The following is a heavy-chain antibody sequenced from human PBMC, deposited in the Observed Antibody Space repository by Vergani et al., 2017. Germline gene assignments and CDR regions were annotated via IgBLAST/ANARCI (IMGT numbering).Heavy chain of an antibody. CDR2: ISYDGSNK. CDR3: AREGIAVAGPYYYYYYMDV. D-gene: IGHD6-19*01. J-gene: IGHJ6*03. V-gene: IGHV3-30*03. Sequence: QVQLVESGGGVVQPGTSLRLSCAASGFTFSSYGMHWVRQAPGKGLEWVAVISYDGSNKYYADSVKGRFTISRDNSKNTLYLQMNSLRAEDTAVYYCAREGIAVAGPYYYYYYMDVWGKGTTVTVSS. CDR1: GFTFSSYG.